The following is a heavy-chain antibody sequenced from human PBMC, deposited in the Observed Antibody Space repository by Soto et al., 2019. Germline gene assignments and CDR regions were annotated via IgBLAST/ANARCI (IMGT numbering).Heavy chain of an antibody. V-gene: IGHV1-18*01. CDR3: ARETNDASFDY. Sequence: QVQLVQSGAEVKKPGASVKVSCKASGYTFTSYGISWVRQAPGQGLEWMGWISANNGNTNYAQKLQGRVTMTTDTPTSPAYMELRSLRSDDTAVYSSARETNDASFDYWGQGTLVTVSS. J-gene: IGHJ4*02. CDR2: ISANNGNT. CDR1: GYTFTSYG. D-gene: IGHD1-1*01.